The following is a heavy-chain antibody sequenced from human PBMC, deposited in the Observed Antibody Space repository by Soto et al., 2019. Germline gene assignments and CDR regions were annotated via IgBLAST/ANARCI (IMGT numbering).Heavy chain of an antibody. V-gene: IGHV1-18*01. Sequence: QVQLVQSASEVMKPGASVKVSCKASGYTFIRYGITWVRQAPGQRLEWMGWISPYNAQTIYAQKLQGRVTMTADTSTRTVYMQLRSLKSDDTAVYYCARGGYYDNVWGKLSHDGLDVWGQGTSVTVSS. J-gene: IGHJ6*02. CDR3: ARGGYYDNVWGKLSHDGLDV. CDR2: ISPYNAQT. D-gene: IGHD3-16*01. CDR1: GYTFIRYG.